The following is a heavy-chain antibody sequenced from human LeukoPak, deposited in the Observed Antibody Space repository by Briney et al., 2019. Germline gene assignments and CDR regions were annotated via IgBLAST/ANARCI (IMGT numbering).Heavy chain of an antibody. D-gene: IGHD3-3*01. CDR3: ASRNPGSYYDFWSGDYYYYYYMDV. CDR1: GFTFSSYS. J-gene: IGHJ6*03. Sequence: PGGSLRLSCAASGFTFSSYSMNWARQAPGKGLEWVSSISSSSSYIYYADSVKGRFTISRDNAKNSLYLQMNSLRAEDTAVYYCASRNPGSYYDFWSGDYYYYYYMDVWGKGTTVTVSS. V-gene: IGHV3-21*01. CDR2: ISSSSSYI.